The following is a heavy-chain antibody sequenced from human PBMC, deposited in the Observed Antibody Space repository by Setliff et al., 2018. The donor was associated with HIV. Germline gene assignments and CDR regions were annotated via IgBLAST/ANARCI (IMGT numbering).Heavy chain of an antibody. CDR2: IGVTNDNT. CDR3: ARDNPYFDP. CDR1: GYTFTSYG. V-gene: IGHV1-18*01. D-gene: IGHD3-16*01. J-gene: IGHJ5*02. Sequence: ASVKVSCKASGYTFTSYGISWLRQAPGQGLEWMGWIGVTNDNTNYAQSLQGRVTMTTDTSTSTAYMELRSLRSDDTAVYYCARDNPYFDPWGRGTLVTVSS.